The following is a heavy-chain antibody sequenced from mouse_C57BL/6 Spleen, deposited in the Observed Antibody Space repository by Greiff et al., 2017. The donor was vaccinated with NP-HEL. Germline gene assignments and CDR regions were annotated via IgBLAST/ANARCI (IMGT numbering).Heavy chain of an antibody. CDR2: IDPETGGT. Sequence: QVQLQQSGAELVRPGASVTLSCKASGYTFTDYEMHWVKQTPVHGLEWIGAIDPETGGTAYNQKFKGKAILTADKSSSTAYMELRSLTSEDAAVYYCRKGDGYYVYFDCWGQGTTLT. D-gene: IGHD2-3*01. CDR1: GYTFTDYE. V-gene: IGHV1-15*01. J-gene: IGHJ2*01. CDR3: RKGDGYYVYFDC.